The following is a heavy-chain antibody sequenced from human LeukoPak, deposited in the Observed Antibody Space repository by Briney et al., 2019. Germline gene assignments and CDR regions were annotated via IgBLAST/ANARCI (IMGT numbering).Heavy chain of an antibody. CDR3: ARRYSSSWFDY. CDR1: GGSISSSSYY. V-gene: IGHV4-39*07. J-gene: IGHJ4*02. CDR2: IYYSGST. Sequence: SGTLSLTCTVSGGSISSSSYYWGWIRQPPGKGLEWIGSIYYSGSTYYNPSLKSRVTISVDTSKNQFSLKLSSVTAADTAVYYCARRYSSSWFDYWGQGTLVTVSS. D-gene: IGHD6-13*01.